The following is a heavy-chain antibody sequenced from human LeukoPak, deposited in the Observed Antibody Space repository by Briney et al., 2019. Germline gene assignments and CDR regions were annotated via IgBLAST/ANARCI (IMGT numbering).Heavy chain of an antibody. CDR2: ISSSSSTI. J-gene: IGHJ4*02. Sequence: GESLRLTCAASGFTFSSYSMNWVRQAPGKGLEWVSFISSSSSTIYYADSVKGRFTISRDNAKNSLYLQMNSLRAEDTAVYYCARDRGGSYSAIDYWGQGTLVTVSS. CDR3: ARDRGGSYSAIDY. D-gene: IGHD1-26*01. CDR1: GFTFSSYS. V-gene: IGHV3-48*04.